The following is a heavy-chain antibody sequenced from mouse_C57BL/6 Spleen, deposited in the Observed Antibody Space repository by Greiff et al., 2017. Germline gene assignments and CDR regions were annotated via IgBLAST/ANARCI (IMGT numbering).Heavy chain of an antibody. V-gene: IGHV3-6*01. CDR3: AREGDYGSSSWFAY. CDR1: GYSITSGYY. CDR2: ISYDGSN. J-gene: IGHJ3*01. Sequence: EVQLVESGPGLVKPSQSLSLTCSVTGYSITSGYYWNWIRQFPGNKLEWMGYISYDGSNNYNPSLKNRISITRDTSKNQFFLKLNSVTTEDTATYYCAREGDYGSSSWFAYWGQGTLVTVSA. D-gene: IGHD1-1*01.